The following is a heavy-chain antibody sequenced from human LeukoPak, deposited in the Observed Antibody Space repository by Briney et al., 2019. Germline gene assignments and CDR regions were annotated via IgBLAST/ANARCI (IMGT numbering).Heavy chain of an antibody. CDR2: ISSSGGAT. CDR3: AKYCISSSCYSPYYGMDV. Sequence: GGSLRLSCTGSGFTFSSYAMGWVRQAPGKGLEWVSAISSSGGATYYADSVKGRFTISRDNSKSTLSLQMNSLRAEDTAVYYCAKYCISSSCYSPYYGMDVWGQGTTVTVSS. J-gene: IGHJ6*02. CDR1: GFTFSSYA. D-gene: IGHD2-2*02. V-gene: IGHV3-23*01.